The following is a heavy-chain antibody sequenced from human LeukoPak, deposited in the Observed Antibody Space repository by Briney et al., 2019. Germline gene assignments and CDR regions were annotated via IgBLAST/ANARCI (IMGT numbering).Heavy chain of an antibody. D-gene: IGHD6-13*01. CDR3: ARDGSSWTYYFDY. V-gene: IGHV3-48*03. Sequence: GGSLRLSCAASGFTFSSYEMIWVRQAPGKGLEWVSYISSSGSTIYYADSVKGRFTISRDNAKNSLYLQMNSLRAEDTAVYYCARDGSSWTYYFDYWGQGTLVTVSS. J-gene: IGHJ4*02. CDR1: GFTFSSYE. CDR2: ISSSGSTI.